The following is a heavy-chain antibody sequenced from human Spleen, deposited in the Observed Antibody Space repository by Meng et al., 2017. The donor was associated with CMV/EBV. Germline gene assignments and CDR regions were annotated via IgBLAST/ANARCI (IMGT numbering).Heavy chain of an antibody. CDR1: GFTFSSEW. V-gene: IGHV3-74*01. Sequence: GESLKISCAASGFTFSSEWMHWVRQTPGKGLVWVSRMNRDGRNIDYADSVKGRFTISRDNAKNTLYLQMNSLRAEDTAVYYCARAGLGYCSVTSCYNDYWGQGTLVTVSS. CDR2: MNRDGRNI. J-gene: IGHJ4*02. D-gene: IGHD2-2*02. CDR3: ARAGLGYCSVTSCYNDY.